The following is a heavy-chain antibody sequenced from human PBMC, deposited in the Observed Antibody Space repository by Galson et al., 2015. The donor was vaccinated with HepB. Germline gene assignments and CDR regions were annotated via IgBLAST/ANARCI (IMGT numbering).Heavy chain of an antibody. CDR2: IFHSGNT. Sequence: ETLSLTCTVSGGSISGYYWSWIRQPPGKGLEWIGFIFHSGNTNYNPSLKSRVTISIDTSKNQFSLKLRSVTAADTAVYFCARDLGGVITFGGVTYKWFDPWGQGTLVTVSS. V-gene: IGHV4-59*13. D-gene: IGHD3-16*01. J-gene: IGHJ5*02. CDR3: ARDLGGVITFGGVTYKWFDP. CDR1: GGSISGYY.